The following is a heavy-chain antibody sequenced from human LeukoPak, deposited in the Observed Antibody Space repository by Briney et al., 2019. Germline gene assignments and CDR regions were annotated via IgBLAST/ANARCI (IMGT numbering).Heavy chain of an antibody. CDR2: IKQDGSEK. CDR3: ARGGYVILTGYSY. D-gene: IGHD3-9*01. J-gene: IGHJ4*02. V-gene: IGHV3-7*03. Sequence: GGSLRLSCAASGFTFSSYWMSWVRQAPGKGLEWVANIKQDGSEKYHVDSVKGRFTISRDNAKNSLYLQMNSLRAEDTAVYYCARGGYVILTGYSYWGQGTLVTVSS. CDR1: GFTFSSYW.